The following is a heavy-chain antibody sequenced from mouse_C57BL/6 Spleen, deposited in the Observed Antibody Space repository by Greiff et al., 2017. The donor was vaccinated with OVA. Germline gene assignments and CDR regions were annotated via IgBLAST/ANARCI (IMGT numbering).Heavy chain of an antibody. CDR2: ISSGSSTN. J-gene: IGHJ2*01. D-gene: IGHD2-5*01. CDR3: ARAYSKSLFDY. Sequence: EVMLVESGGGLVKPGGSLKLSCAASGFTFSDYGMHWVRQAPEKGLEWVAYISSGSSTNYYADTVKGRFTISRDNAKNALFLQMNSLRSEDTAMYYCARAYSKSLFDYWGQGTTLTVSS. V-gene: IGHV5-17*01. CDR1: GFTFSDYG.